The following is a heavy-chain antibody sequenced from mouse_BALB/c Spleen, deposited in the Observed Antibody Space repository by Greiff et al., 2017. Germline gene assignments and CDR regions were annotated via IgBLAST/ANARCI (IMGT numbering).Heavy chain of an antibody. CDR2: ISSGGSYT. Sequence: EVKVEESGGGLVKPGGSLKLSCAASGFTFSSYTMSWVRQTPEKRLEWVATISSGGSYTYYPDSVKGRFTISRDNAKNTLYLQMSSLKSEDTAMYYCTRGDGPWGQGTSVTVSS. CDR3: TRGDGP. D-gene: IGHD2-3*01. V-gene: IGHV5-6-4*01. J-gene: IGHJ4*01. CDR1: GFTFSSYT.